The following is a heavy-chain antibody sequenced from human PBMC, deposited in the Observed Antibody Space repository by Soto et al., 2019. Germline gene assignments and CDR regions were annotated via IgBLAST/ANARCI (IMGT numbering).Heavy chain of an antibody. V-gene: IGHV3-21*01. J-gene: IGHJ4*02. CDR3: ARAQRYSSSSEDYFDY. CDR2: ISSSSSYI. CDR1: GFTFSSYS. D-gene: IGHD6-6*01. Sequence: EVQLVESGGGLVKPGGSLRLSCAASGFTFSSYSMNWGRQAPGKGLEWVPSISSSSSYIYYADSVKGRFTISRDNAKNSLYLQMNSLRAEDTAVYYCARAQRYSSSSEDYFDYWGQGTLVTVSS.